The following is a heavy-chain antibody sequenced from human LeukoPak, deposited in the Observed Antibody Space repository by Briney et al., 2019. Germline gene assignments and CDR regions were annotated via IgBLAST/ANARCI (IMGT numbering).Heavy chain of an antibody. CDR1: GFTFDDYA. D-gene: IGHD2-15*01. CDR2: ISGDGGST. CDR3: ARDLAGRLGAFDI. J-gene: IGHJ3*02. Sequence: PGGSLRLSCAASGFTFDDYAMHWVRQAPGKGLEWVSLISGDGGSTNYADSVKGRFTISRDNAKNSLYLQMNSLRAEDTAVYYCARDLAGRLGAFDIWGQGTMVTVSS. V-gene: IGHV3-43*02.